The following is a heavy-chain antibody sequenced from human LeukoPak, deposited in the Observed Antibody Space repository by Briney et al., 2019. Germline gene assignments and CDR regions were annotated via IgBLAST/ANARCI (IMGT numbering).Heavy chain of an antibody. CDR2: INPSGGST. V-gene: IGHV1-46*03. D-gene: IGHD2-2*01. CDR1: GYTFTSYY. J-gene: IGHJ3*02. Sequence: ASVKVSCKVSGYTFTSYYMHWVRQAPGQGLEWMGIINPSGGSTSYAQKFQGRVTMTRDTSTSTVYMELSSLRSEDTAVYYCAIYCSSTSCYREAFDIWGQGTMVTVSS. CDR3: AIYCSSTSCYREAFDI.